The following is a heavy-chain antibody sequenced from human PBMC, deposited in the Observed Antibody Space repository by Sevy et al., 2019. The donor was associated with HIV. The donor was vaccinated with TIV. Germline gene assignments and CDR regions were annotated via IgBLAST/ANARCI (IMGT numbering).Heavy chain of an antibody. CDR2: IKQDESEK. CDR1: GFSFSHYW. V-gene: IGHV3-7*04. Sequence: GGSLRLSCAASGFSFSHYWMHWVRQAPGKGLEWVANIKQDESEKYYVASVKVRFTISRDNAKNSVYLQMNSMIPEDTAIYYCARGNSGSFDYWGQGTLVTVSS. CDR3: ARGNSGSFDY. D-gene: IGHD3-22*01. J-gene: IGHJ4*02.